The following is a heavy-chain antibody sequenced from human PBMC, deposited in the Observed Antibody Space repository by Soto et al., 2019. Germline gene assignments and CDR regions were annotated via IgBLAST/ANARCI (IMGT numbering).Heavy chain of an antibody. CDR3: ARASITMIVVVITDAFDI. CDR1: GGTFSSYA. V-gene: IGHV1-69*13. J-gene: IGHJ3*02. D-gene: IGHD3-22*01. Sequence: SVKVSCKASGGTFSSYAISWVRQAPGQGLEWMGGIIPIFGTANYAQKFQGRVTITADESTSTAYMELSSLRSEDTAVYYCARASITMIVVVITDAFDIWGQGTMVTVSS. CDR2: IIPIFGTA.